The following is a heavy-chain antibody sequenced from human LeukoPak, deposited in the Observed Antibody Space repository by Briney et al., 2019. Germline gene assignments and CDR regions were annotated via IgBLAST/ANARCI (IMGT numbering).Heavy chain of an antibody. D-gene: IGHD4-17*01. V-gene: IGHV4-59*12. J-gene: IGHJ5*02. CDR2: IYYSGTT. CDR3: ARVLSVTNYWFDP. CDR1: GGSISNYY. Sequence: SETLSLTCTVSGGSISNYYWNWIRQPPGKGLEWIGYIYYSGTTNYNPSLKSRVSMSVDTSKNQFSLKLSSVTAADTAVNYCARVLSVTNYWFDPWGQGTLVTVSS.